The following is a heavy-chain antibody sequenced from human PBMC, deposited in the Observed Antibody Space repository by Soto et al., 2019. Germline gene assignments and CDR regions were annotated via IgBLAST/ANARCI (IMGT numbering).Heavy chain of an antibody. V-gene: IGHV3-9*01. CDR2: ISWNSGSI. J-gene: IGHJ4*02. CDR1: GFTFDDYA. D-gene: IGHD6-19*01. CDR3: AKDRGLVLSFYFDY. Sequence: EVQLVESGGGLVQPGRSLRLSCAASGFTFDDYAMHWVRQAPGKGLEWVSGISWNSGSIGYADSVKGQFTISRDNAKNSLYLRMNSLRAEDTALYYCAKDRGLVLSFYFDYWGQGTLVTVSS.